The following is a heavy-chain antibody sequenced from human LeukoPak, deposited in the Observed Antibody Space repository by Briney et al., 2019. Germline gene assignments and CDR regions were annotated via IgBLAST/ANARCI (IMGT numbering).Heavy chain of an antibody. CDR1: GFTFSSYW. CDR2: IKQDGSEK. CDR3: SSHQGYRHDY. J-gene: IGHJ4*02. V-gene: IGHV3-7*01. Sequence: PGGSLRLSCAVSGFTFSSYWMSWVRQAPGKGLEWVANIKQDGSEKYYVDSVKGRFTISRDNAKNSLYLQMNSLRVEGTAVYYCSSHQGYRHDYWGQGTLVTVSS. D-gene: IGHD2-15*01.